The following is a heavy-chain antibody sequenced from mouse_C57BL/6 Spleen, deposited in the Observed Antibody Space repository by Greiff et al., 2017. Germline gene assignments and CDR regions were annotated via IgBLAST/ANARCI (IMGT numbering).Heavy chain of an antibody. J-gene: IGHJ4*01. CDR3: AREGIWLRRGDYYAMDY. V-gene: IGHV5-4*01. D-gene: IGHD2-2*01. Sequence: EVQVVESGGGLVKPGGSLKLSCAASGFTFSSYAMSWVRQTPEKRLEWVATISDGGSYTYYPDNVKGRFTISRDNAKNNLYLQMSHLKSEDTAMYYCAREGIWLRRGDYYAMDYWGQGTSVTVSS. CDR1: GFTFSSYA. CDR2: ISDGGSYT.